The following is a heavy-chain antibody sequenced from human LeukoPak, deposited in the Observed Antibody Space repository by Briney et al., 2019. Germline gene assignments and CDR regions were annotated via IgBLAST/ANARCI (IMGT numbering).Heavy chain of an antibody. CDR3: AKEISRIACRGYFDY. CDR2: ISWYNSSI. J-gene: IGHJ4*02. Sequence: PGGSLRLSCAASGFTFGDYTKHWVRHPPAQGMERVSGISWYNSSIDYADSVKGRLTISRDNAKNSLYLQMNSLRAADTALYFCAKEISRIACRGYFDYWGQGTLVTVSS. D-gene: IGHD2-21*01. CDR1: GFTFGDYT. V-gene: IGHV3-9*01.